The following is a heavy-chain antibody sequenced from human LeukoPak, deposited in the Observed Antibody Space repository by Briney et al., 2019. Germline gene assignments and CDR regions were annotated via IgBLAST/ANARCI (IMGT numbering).Heavy chain of an antibody. CDR1: GYSFTTYW. D-gene: IGHD6-13*01. CDR3: ARRFSSSWYYFDY. J-gene: IGHJ4*02. V-gene: IGHV5-51*01. CDR2: IYPDDSDT. Sequence: PGESLKISGKGSGYSFTTYWIGWVRQMPGKGLEWMEIIYPDDSDTVYSPSFQGQVTISADKSISTAYLQWSSLKASDTAVYYCARRFSSSWYYFDYWGQGTLVTVSS.